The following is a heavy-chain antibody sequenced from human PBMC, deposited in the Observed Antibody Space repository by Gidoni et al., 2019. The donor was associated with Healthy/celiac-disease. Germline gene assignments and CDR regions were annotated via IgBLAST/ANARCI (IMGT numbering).Heavy chain of an antibody. J-gene: IGHJ4*02. D-gene: IGHD2-2*01. CDR3: ALGDIVVVPAAMPGGY. V-gene: IGHV1-46*01. CDR2: INPSGGST. CDR1: GYTFTSYY. Sequence: QVQLVQSGAEVKKPGASVTVSCKASGYTFTSYYMHWVRQAPGQGLEWMGIINPSGGSTSYAQKFQGRVTMTRDTSTSTVYMELSSLRSEDTAVYYCALGDIVVVPAAMPGGYWGQGTLVTVSS.